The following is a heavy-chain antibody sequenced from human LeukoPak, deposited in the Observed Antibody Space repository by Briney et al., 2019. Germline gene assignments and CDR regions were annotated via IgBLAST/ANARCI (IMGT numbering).Heavy chain of an antibody. V-gene: IGHV4-4*07. D-gene: IGHD5-24*01. J-gene: IGHJ2*01. CDR2: IYTSGST. Sequence: SETLSLTCTVSGGSISSYYWSWIRQPAGKGLEWIGRIYTSGSTNYNPSLKSRVTMSVDTSKNQFSLKLSSVTAADTAVYYCARGGSDGYNYAWYFDLWGRGTLVTVSS. CDR3: ARGGSDGYNYAWYFDL. CDR1: GGSISSYY.